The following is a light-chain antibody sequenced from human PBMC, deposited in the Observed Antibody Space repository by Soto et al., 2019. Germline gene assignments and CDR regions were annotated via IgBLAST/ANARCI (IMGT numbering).Light chain of an antibody. CDR1: LNINNW. J-gene: IGKJ1*01. V-gene: IGKV1-5*01. CDR2: DGS. Sequence: DIQMTQSPSTLSASVGDRVTITCRASLNINNWLAWYQQKAGKAPKLLIYDGSSLESGVPSRFSGSGSGTEFTLNISSLQPDDFATYYCHQYNSYFQTFGQGTKVEI. CDR3: HQYNSYFQT.